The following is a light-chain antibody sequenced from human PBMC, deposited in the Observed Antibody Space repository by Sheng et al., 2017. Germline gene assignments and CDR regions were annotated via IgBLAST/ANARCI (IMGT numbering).Light chain of an antibody. J-gene: IGKJ1*01. CDR3: QQSYSTPT. CDR2: DAS. V-gene: IGKV1-33*01. Sequence: DIQMTQSPPSLSASVGDRVTITCQASQDISNYLNWYQHKPGKAPKLLIHDASYLQTGVPSRFSGSGSGTDFTFTISSLQPEDFATYYCQQSYSTPTFGQGTKVEIK. CDR1: QDISNY.